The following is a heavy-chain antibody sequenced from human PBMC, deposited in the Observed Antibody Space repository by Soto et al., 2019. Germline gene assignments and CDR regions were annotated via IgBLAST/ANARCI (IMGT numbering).Heavy chain of an antibody. J-gene: IGHJ4*02. CDR1: GFTVRSNY. V-gene: IGHV3-66*01. D-gene: IGHD3-10*01. CDR3: AICVGSERYCYYFDD. CDR2: IYSGGST. Sequence: EVQLVESGGGLVQPGGSLRLSCAASGFTVRSNYMSWVRQAPGKGLEWVSAIYSGGSTYYADSVKGRFTISRDNSENTLYLQMNSLSAEDMAVYYCAICVGSERYCYYFDDWGQGTLVTVSS.